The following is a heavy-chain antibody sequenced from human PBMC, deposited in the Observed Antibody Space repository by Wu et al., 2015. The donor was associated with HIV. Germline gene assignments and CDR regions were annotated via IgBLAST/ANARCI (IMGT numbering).Heavy chain of an antibody. CDR3: ARDGKGPTIYDSSGYSCVY. CDR2: IIPIFGTA. Sequence: QVQLVQSGAEVKKPGSSVKVSCKASGGTFSSYAISWVRQAPGQGLEWMGGIIPIFGTANYAQKFQGRVTITTDESTSTAYMELSSLRSEDTAVYYCARDGKGPTIYDSSGYSCVYWGQGTLVTVSS. J-gene: IGHJ4*02. D-gene: IGHD3-22*01. V-gene: IGHV1-69*05. CDR1: GGTFSSYA.